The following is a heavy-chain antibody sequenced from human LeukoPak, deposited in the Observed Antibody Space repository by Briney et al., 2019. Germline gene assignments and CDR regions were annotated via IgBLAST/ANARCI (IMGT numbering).Heavy chain of an antibody. CDR3: AKELFESYYYDSSGYLDY. CDR2: IRYDGSNK. D-gene: IGHD3-22*01. Sequence: GGSLRLSRAASGFTFSSYGMHWVRQAPGKGLEWVAFIRYDGSNKYYADSVKGRFTISRDNSKNTPYLQMNSLRAEDTAVYYCAKELFESYYYDSSGYLDYWGQGTLVTVSS. CDR1: GFTFSSYG. J-gene: IGHJ4*02. V-gene: IGHV3-30*02.